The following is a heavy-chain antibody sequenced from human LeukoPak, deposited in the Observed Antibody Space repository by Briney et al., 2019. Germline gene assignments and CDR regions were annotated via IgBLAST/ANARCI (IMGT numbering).Heavy chain of an antibody. CDR1: GGSISSYY. CDR3: ARGRLLWFGEPEGPFDY. Sequence: SETLSLTCTVSGGSISSYYWSWIRQPPGKGLEWIWYIYYSGSTTYNPSPKSRVTISVDTSKNQFSLKLSSVTAADTAVYYCARGRLLWFGEPEGPFDYWGQGTLVTVSS. D-gene: IGHD3-10*01. CDR2: IYYSGST. V-gene: IGHV4-59*01. J-gene: IGHJ4*02.